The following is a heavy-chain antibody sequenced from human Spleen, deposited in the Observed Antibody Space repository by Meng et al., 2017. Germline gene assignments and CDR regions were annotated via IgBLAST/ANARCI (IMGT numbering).Heavy chain of an antibody. V-gene: IGHV1-2*06. J-gene: IGHJ4*02. Sequence: QVQLRQAGAEVKMPAASWKISSNPSGSDSPAYEIHWERRAPGQGRECMGRINPKSGDTHYAQKFQARVTMTGDTSISTAYLELSRLRSDDTAVYYCARDRPPGDYWGQGTLVTVSS. D-gene: IGHD3-10*01. CDR2: INPKSGDT. CDR1: GSDSPAYE. CDR3: ARDRPPGDY.